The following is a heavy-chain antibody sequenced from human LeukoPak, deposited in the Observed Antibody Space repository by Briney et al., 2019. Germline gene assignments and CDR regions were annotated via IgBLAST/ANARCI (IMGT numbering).Heavy chain of an antibody. CDR3: ARDADGPGDTSDY. D-gene: IGHD1-26*01. CDR2: ITSDGSTT. CDR1: GFDFRMYW. J-gene: IGHJ4*02. V-gene: IGHV3-74*01. Sequence: GGSLRLSCAASGFDFRMYWMQWFRQAPGKGLVWDSRITSDGSTTTYADSVKGRFTISRDNAKNTLVLQMNSLRAEGTAVYFCARDADGPGDTSDYWGQGTLVTVSS.